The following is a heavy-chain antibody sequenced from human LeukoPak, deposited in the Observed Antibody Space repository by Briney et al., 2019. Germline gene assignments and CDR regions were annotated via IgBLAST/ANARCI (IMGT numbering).Heavy chain of an antibody. D-gene: IGHD6-13*01. Sequence: PSETLSLTCAVYGGSFSGYYWSWIRQPPGKGLEWIGEINHSGSTNYNPSLKSRVTISVDTSKNQFSLKLSSVTAADTAVYYCARGQRGGAAKYYYYYYYMDVWGKGTTVTVSS. CDR1: GGSFSGYY. CDR2: INHSGST. J-gene: IGHJ6*03. CDR3: ARGQRGGAAKYYYYYYYMDV. V-gene: IGHV4-34*01.